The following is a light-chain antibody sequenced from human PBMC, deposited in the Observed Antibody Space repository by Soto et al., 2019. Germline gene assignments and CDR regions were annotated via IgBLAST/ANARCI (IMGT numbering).Light chain of an antibody. CDR3: QQYDNLPPFT. V-gene: IGKV1-33*01. CDR2: DAS. J-gene: IGKJ3*01. CDR1: QDSSNY. Sequence: DIPMTQSPSSLSASVGDGVTITCQASQDSSNYLNWYQQKPGKASKVLIYDASNLETGVPSRFSGSGSGTDFTFTISSQQPEDIATYYCQQYDNLPPFTFGPGTKVDIK.